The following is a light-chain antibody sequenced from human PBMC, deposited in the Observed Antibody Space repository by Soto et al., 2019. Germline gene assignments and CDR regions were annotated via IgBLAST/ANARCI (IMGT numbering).Light chain of an antibody. J-gene: IGKJ1*01. Sequence: DIQMTQSPSTLSASIGDRVTITCRASQSISSWLAWYQQKPGKAPKLLIYKATSSESGVSSRFSGSGSGTVFSLTISSLQPDYSATYYCQQYKSYWTFGQGTKVQIK. CDR3: QQYKSYWT. CDR1: QSISSW. V-gene: IGKV1-5*03. CDR2: KAT.